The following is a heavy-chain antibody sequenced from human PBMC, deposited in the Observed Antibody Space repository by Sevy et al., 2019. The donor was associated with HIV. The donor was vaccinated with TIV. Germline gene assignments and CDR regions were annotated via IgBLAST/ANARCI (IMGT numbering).Heavy chain of an antibody. CDR3: ARVGADIVVVPAAIGEFDY. CDR2: ISSSSYT. V-gene: IGHV3-11*06. D-gene: IGHD2-2*01. J-gene: IGHJ4*02. Sequence: GGSLRLSCAASGFTFSDYYMSWIRQAPGKGLEWVSYISSSSYTNYAGSVKGGFTISRDNAKNSLYLQMNSLRAEDTAVYYCARVGADIVVVPAAIGEFDYWGQGTLVTVSS. CDR1: GFTFSDYY.